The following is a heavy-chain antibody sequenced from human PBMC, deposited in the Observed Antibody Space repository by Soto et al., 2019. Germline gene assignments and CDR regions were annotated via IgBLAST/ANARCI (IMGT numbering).Heavy chain of an antibody. Sequence: SQTLSLTCAISGDSVSSFRAGWNWIRQSPSRGLEWLGKTYYRSKWYNDYAVSVMSRISINPDTSKNQFSLQLDSVTPEDTAIYYCARARDAVADINAFDIWGQGTVVTVSS. V-gene: IGHV6-1*01. J-gene: IGHJ3*02. CDR2: TYYRSKWYN. D-gene: IGHD6-19*01. CDR1: GDSVSSFRAG. CDR3: ARARDAVADINAFDI.